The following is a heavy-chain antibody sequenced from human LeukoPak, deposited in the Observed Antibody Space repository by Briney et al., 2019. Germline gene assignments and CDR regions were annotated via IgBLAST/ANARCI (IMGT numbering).Heavy chain of an antibody. D-gene: IGHD2-15*01. CDR2: MYHGGRT. Sequence: SETLTLTCSVSGVSISRSNYYWGWIRQPPGKGLEWIGSMYHGGRTYYNSSLNSRATISLDTSKNQFSLRLSSVTAADTAAYYCAREGYWHPVDYWGQGTLVTLSS. CDR3: AREGYWHPVDY. V-gene: IGHV4-39*07. J-gene: IGHJ4*02. CDR1: GVSISRSNYY.